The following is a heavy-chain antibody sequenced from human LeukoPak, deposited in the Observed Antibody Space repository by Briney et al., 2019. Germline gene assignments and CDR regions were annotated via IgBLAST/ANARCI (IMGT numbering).Heavy chain of an antibody. D-gene: IGHD5-18*01. CDR1: GFTFRDAG. CDR3: AHRDTAMVRVDY. V-gene: IGHV3-15*01. CDR2: IKSKTDGGTT. J-gene: IGHJ4*02. Sequence: GGSLRLSCAVSGFTFRDAGMSWVRQAPGKGLEWVGRIKSKTDGGTTDYAAPVKGRFTISRDDSKNTLYLQMSSLKTEDTAVYFCAHRDTAMVRVDYWGQGTLVTVSS.